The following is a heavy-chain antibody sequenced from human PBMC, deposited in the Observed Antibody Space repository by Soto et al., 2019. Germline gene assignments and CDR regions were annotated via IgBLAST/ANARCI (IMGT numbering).Heavy chain of an antibody. Sequence: ASVKVSCKASGYTFTRYYTHWVRQAPGQGLEWMGIINPSGGSTSYAQKFQGRVTMTRDTSTSTVYMELSSLRSEDTAVYYCARGQWSAVVVIPFDYRGQGTLVTVSS. CDR2: INPSGGST. V-gene: IGHV1-46*01. J-gene: IGHJ4*02. CDR3: ARGQWSAVVVIPFDY. D-gene: IGHD3-22*01. CDR1: GYTFTRYY.